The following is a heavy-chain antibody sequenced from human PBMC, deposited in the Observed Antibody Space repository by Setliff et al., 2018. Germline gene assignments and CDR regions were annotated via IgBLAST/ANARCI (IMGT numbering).Heavy chain of an antibody. J-gene: IGHJ4*02. CDR2: IYTSGST. V-gene: IGHV4-61*02. CDR1: GGSISSGSYY. CDR3: ARDFDSSGNFDY. Sequence: SETLSLTCTVSGGSISSGSYYWSWIRQPAGKGLEWIGRIYTSGSTNYNPSLKSRVTISIDASKNQFSLKLSSVTAADTAVYYCARDFDSSGNFDYWGQGTLVTVSS. D-gene: IGHD3-22*01.